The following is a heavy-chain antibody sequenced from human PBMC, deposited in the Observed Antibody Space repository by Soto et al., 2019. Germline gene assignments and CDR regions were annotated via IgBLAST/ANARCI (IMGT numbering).Heavy chain of an antibody. J-gene: IGHJ4*02. CDR2: ISYDGSNK. CDR1: GFTFSSYA. Sequence: QVQLVESGGGVVQPGRSLRLSCAASGFTFSSYAMHWVRQAPGKGLEWVAVISYDGSNKYYADSVKGRFTISRDNSKNTLYLQMNSLRAEDTAVYYCARVKTYYDFWSGYRYWGQGTLVTVSS. V-gene: IGHV3-30-3*01. D-gene: IGHD3-3*01. CDR3: ARVKTYYDFWSGYRY.